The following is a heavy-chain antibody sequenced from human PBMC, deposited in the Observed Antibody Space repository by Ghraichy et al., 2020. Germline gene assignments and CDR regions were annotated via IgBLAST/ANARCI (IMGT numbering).Heavy chain of an antibody. D-gene: IGHD6-13*01. J-gene: IGHJ4*02. V-gene: IGHV4-59*01. Sequence: SETLSLTCTVSGGSISSYYWSWIRQPPGKGLEWIGYIYYSGSTNYNPSLKSRVTISVDTSKNQFSLKLSSVTAADTAVYYCARGSSSRSPHDYWGQGTLVTVSS. CDR3: ARGSSSRSPHDY. CDR1: GGSISSYY. CDR2: IYYSGST.